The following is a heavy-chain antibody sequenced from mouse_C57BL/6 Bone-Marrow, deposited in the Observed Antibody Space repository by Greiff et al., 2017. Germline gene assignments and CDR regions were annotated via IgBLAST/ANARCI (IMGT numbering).Heavy chain of an antibody. CDR2: ITSDGGST. V-gene: IGHV5-2*01. D-gene: IGHD2-2*01. J-gene: IGHJ4*01. Sequence: EVQVVESGGGLVPPGESLKLSCESNEYEFPSHDMSWVRTTPAKRLAFVSAITSDGGSTYSPDPIDRRFLLSRSNTTKTLYLQMSSLRSEDTALYYWARLWLRYYAMDYWGQGTSVTVSS. CDR3: ARLWLRYYAMDY. CDR1: EYEFPSHD.